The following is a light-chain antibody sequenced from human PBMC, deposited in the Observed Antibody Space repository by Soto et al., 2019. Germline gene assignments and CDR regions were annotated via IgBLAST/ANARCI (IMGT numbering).Light chain of an antibody. V-gene: IGLV2-14*01. CDR3: ISYTGSSTSYV. Sequence: QSVLTQPASVSGSPGQSITISCSGTSSDVGSYDHVAWYQQFPGKTPKLMIYEVSNRPSGVSSRFSGSKSGNTASLTISGLQAEDEADYYCISYTGSSTSYVFGSRTKLTVL. J-gene: IGLJ1*01. CDR2: EVS. CDR1: SSDVGSYDH.